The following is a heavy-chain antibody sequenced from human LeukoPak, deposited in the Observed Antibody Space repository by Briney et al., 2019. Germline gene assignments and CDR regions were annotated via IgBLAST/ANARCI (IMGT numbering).Heavy chain of an antibody. CDR2: SDTDGDT. Sequence: GGSLRLSFVVSGFTSRNSVMSWVRQPPGKGLEWASSSDTDGDTQYADSVKGRFTMSRDNSKNTLYLQMNNLGSEDMAVYFCVKARGLSRLAGDAFHLWGQGTTVIVSS. CDR1: GFTSRNSV. D-gene: IGHD6-19*01. J-gene: IGHJ3*01. CDR3: VKARGLSRLAGDAFHL. V-gene: IGHV3-23*01.